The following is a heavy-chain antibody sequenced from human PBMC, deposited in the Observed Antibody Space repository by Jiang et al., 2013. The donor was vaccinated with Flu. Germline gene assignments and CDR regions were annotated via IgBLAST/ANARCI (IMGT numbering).Heavy chain of an antibody. CDR2: LSYGGANE. D-gene: IGHD3-16*01. CDR3: AKLGGEDFDY. J-gene: IGHJ4*02. Sequence: GRSLRLSCAGSGFTFSAYDMHWVRQAPGKGLEWVAFLSYGGANEYYSDSVRGRFIISRDSSKNTLFLQMNSLRVEDTAVYYCAKLGGEDFDYWGQGTLVTVSS. CDR1: GFTFSAYD. V-gene: IGHV3-30*18.